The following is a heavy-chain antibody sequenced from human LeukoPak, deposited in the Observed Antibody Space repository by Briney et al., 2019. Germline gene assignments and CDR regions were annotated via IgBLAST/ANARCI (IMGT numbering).Heavy chain of an antibody. CDR1: GLTFSSHW. CDR3: ERDFI. D-gene: IGHD3-10*01. J-gene: IGHJ4*02. CDR2: IKQDGSGV. Sequence: GGSLRLSCVGSGLTFSSHWMSWVRQAPGRGPEWVANIKQDGSGVDYVESVKGRFTISRDNAKSSLYLQMNSLRAEDTAIYYCERDFIWGQGTPVTVSS. V-gene: IGHV3-7*05.